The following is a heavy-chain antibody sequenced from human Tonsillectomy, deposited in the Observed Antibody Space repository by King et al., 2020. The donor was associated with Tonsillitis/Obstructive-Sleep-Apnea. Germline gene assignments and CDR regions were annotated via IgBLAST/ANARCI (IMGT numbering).Heavy chain of an antibody. D-gene: IGHD4-17*01. J-gene: IGHJ2*01. V-gene: IGHV5-51*01. Sequence: QLVQSGAEVKKPGESLKISCKGSGYSFTSYWIGWVRQMPGKGLEWMGIIYPGDSDTRYSPSFQGQVAISADKSINTAYLQWGSLKASDTAMYYCASRLVYGDRYWYFDLWGRGTLVTVSS. CDR2: IYPGDSDT. CDR3: ASRLVYGDRYWYFDL. CDR1: GYSFTSYW.